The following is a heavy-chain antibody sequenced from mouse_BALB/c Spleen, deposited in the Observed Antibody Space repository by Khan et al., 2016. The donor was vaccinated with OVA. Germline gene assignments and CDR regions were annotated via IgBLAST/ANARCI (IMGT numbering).Heavy chain of an antibody. V-gene: IGHV1S41*01. D-gene: IGHD1-1*01. CDR2: IAPGSDSS. CDR3: ARSNYYGSGLYAMDY. J-gene: IGHJ4*01. CDR1: GYTFTSYW. Sequence: DLVKPGASVKLSCKASGYTFTSYWINWTKQRPGQGLEWIGQIAPGSDSSYYSEMFKGKATLTVDTSSSTAYIQLSSLSSEDSAVYFGARSNYYGSGLYAMDYWGQGTSVTVSS.